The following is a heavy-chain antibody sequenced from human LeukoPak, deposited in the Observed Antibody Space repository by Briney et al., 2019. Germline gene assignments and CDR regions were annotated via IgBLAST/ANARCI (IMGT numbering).Heavy chain of an antibody. CDR1: GFTFSSYW. J-gene: IGHJ4*02. V-gene: IGHV3-7*03. CDR3: AKAGPYSSGIFDY. D-gene: IGHD6-19*01. Sequence: GGSLRLSCAASGFTFSSYWMHWVRQAPGKGLEWVANIKQDGSEKYYADSVKGRFTISRDNSKNSLYLQMNSLRTEDTALYYCAKAGPYSSGIFDYWGQGTLVTVSS. CDR2: IKQDGSEK.